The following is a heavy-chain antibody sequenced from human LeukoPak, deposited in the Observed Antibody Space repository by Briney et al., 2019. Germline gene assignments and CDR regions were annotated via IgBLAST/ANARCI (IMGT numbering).Heavy chain of an antibody. V-gene: IGHV3-20*04. CDR2: ISWNSGSI. D-gene: IGHD4-23*01. J-gene: IGHJ4*02. CDR3: ARGGGAWDY. CDR1: GFTFSSYS. Sequence: GGSLRLSCAASGFTFSSYSMSWVRQAPGKGLEWVSGISWNSGSIGYADSVKGRFTISRDNAKNSLYLQMNSLRAEDTAVYYCARGGGAWDYWGQGTLVTVSS.